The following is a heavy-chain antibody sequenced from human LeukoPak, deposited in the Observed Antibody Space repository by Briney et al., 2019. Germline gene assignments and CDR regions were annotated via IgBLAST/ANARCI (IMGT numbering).Heavy chain of an antibody. CDR2: IKQDGSEK. Sequence: GGSLRLSCAASGFTFSSYWMSWVRQAPGKGLESVANIKQDGSEKYYVDSVKGRFTISRDNAKNSLHLQMNSLRAEDTAVYYCARVSSSWYAADYWGQGTLVTVSS. V-gene: IGHV3-7*01. D-gene: IGHD6-13*01. CDR1: GFTFSSYW. CDR3: ARVSSSWYAADY. J-gene: IGHJ4*02.